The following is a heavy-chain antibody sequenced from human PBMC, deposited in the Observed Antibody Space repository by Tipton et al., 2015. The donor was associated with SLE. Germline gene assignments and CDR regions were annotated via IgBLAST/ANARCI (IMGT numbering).Heavy chain of an antibody. CDR1: GYSISSGYY. CDR3: ARDFKGIVADYFDY. Sequence: TLSLTCVVSGYSISSGYYWGWIRQPPGKGLEWIGTIYHSGSTYYNPSLKSRVTISVDTSKNQFSLKLSSVTAADTAVYYCARDFKGIVADYFDYWGQGTLVTVSS. D-gene: IGHD1-26*01. V-gene: IGHV4-38-2*02. CDR2: IYHSGST. J-gene: IGHJ4*02.